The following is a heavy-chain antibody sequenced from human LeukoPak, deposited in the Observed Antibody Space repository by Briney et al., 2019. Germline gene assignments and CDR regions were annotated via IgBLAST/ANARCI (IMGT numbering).Heavy chain of an antibody. V-gene: IGHV3-23*01. J-gene: IGHJ5*02. CDR2: ISGSGGST. D-gene: IGHD1-14*01. Sequence: AGGSLSLSRAVSSFSVAIASTGSARQAPGKGLEWVSAISGSGGSTYYADSVKGRFTTSRDNSKNTLYLQMNSLRAEDTAVYYWACANSKSETGWFDIWGQGTLVTVSS. CDR3: ACANSKSETGWFDI. CDR1: SSFSVAIA.